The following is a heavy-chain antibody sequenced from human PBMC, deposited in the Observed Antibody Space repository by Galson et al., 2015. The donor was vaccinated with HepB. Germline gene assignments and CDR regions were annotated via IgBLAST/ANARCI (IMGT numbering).Heavy chain of an antibody. CDR1: GYTFTTYT. J-gene: IGHJ4*02. Sequence: SVKVSCKASGYTFTTYTINWLRQAPGQGLEWMGWINTYIGTTKYAQKSQDRVTMTTDTFTKTAYMDLTSLRSDDTAMYYCAGGGMAAIGGPTFDFWGQGTRVTVS. D-gene: IGHD5-24*01. V-gene: IGHV1-18*01. CDR2: INTYIGTT. CDR3: AGGGMAAIGGPTFDF.